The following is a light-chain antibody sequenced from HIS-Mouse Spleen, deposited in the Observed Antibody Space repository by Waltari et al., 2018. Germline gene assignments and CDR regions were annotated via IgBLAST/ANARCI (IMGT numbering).Light chain of an antibody. CDR1: SSDVGGYNY. CDR2: DVS. Sequence: QSALTQPASVSGSPGQSITISCTGTSSDVGGYNYVSWYQQHPGKAPKLMIYDVSNPPSGVSNRFSGSKSGNTASLTISGLQAEDEADYYCSSYTSSSFNVVFVGGTKLTVL. J-gene: IGLJ2*01. V-gene: IGLV2-14*03. CDR3: SSYTSSSFNVV.